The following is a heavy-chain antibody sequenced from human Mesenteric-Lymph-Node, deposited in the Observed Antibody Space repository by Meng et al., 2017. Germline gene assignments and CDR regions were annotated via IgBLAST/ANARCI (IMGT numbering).Heavy chain of an antibody. J-gene: IGHJ5*02. V-gene: IGHV3-74*01. Sequence: LRLSCASSGFTVRSDLLHSFRQAPGKGLVWFSRIYTDDSTLYADSVKGRFTISRDIAKNTVYLHLNSLRVEDTGVYYCARKWFDPWGRGTLVTVSS. CDR2: IYTDDSTL. CDR1: GFTVRSDL. CDR3: ARKWFDP.